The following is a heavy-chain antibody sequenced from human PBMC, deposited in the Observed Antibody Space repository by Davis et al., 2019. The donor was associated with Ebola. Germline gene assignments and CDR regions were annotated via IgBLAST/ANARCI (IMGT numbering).Heavy chain of an antibody. CDR2: IRNKAYGGTT. CDR3: ARESGGGIDY. CDR1: GFTSGDYA. J-gene: IGHJ4*02. V-gene: IGHV3-49*04. D-gene: IGHD1-26*01. Sequence: GGSLRLSCPASGFTSGDYAMSWVRQAPGKGLEWVGFIRNKAYGGTTEYAASVKGRFTISRDDSGNIAYLQMNSLKIEDTAVYYCARESGGGIDYWGQGTLVTVSS.